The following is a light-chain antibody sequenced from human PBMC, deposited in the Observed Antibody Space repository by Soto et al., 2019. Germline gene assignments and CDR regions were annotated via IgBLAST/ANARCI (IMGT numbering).Light chain of an antibody. CDR3: GTWDDRLDGNYV. CDR1: SSNIGDNY. Sequence: QSVLTQPPSVSAAPGQQVTICCCGSSSNIGDNYVSWYQHLPGTAPKLVVYDNDRRPSGIPGRFSGSKSGTSATLVITGLQTGDEADYYCGTWDDRLDGNYVFGTGTKVTVL. V-gene: IGLV1-51*01. J-gene: IGLJ1*01. CDR2: DND.